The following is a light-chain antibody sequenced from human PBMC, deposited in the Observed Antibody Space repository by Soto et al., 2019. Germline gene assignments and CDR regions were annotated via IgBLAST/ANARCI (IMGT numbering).Light chain of an antibody. V-gene: IGLV1-40*01. CDR2: ANT. CDR3: QSYDSSLSGYV. CDR1: SSNIGAGYD. Sequence: QSVLTQPPSVSGAPGQRVTISCTGSSSNIGAGYDVQWYQQLPGTVPKLLIYANTNRPSGVPDRFSGSKSGTSASLAITGLXAEDEADYYCQSYDSSLSGYVFGTGTKVTVL. J-gene: IGLJ1*01.